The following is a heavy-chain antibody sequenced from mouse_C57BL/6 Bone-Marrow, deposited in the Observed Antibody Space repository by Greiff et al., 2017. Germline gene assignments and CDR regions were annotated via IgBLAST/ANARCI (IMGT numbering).Heavy chain of an antibody. CDR2: IRNKANGYTT. J-gene: IGHJ3*01. D-gene: IGHD2-4*01. V-gene: IGHV7-3*01. Sequence: EVQLVESGGGLVQPGGSLSLSCAASGFTFTDYYMSWVRQPPGKALEWLGFIRNKANGYTTEYSASVKGRFTISRDNSQSILYLQMNALIAEDSATYYCASLYYDYDGFAYWGQGTLVTVSA. CDR3: ASLYYDYDGFAY. CDR1: GFTFTDYY.